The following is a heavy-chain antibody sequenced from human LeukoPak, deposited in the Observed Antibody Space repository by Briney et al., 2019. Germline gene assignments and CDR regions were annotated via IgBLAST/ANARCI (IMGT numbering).Heavy chain of an antibody. V-gene: IGHV4-61*02. CDR2: IYTSGSN. Sequence: SETLSLTCTVSGGSISSGSYYWSWIRPPAGKGLEWIGGIYTSGSNNYNPSLKSRVTISVDTSKNQFSLKLSSVTAADTAVYYCARTIVVVPAAHFDYRGQGTLVTVSS. J-gene: IGHJ4*02. CDR1: GGSISSGSYY. D-gene: IGHD2-2*01. CDR3: ARTIVVVPAAHFDY.